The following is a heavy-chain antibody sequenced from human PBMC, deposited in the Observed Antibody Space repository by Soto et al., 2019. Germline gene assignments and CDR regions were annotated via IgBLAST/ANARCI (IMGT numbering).Heavy chain of an antibody. CDR1: GYTLTELS. CDR3: ATVHCSTSCYHDVFDI. Sequence: ASVKVSCKVSGYTLTELSMHWVRQAPGKGLEWMGGFDPEDGETIYAQKFQGRVTMTEDTSTDTAYMELSSLRSEDTAVYYCATVHCSTSCYHDVFDIWGQGTMVTVSS. D-gene: IGHD2-2*01. V-gene: IGHV1-24*01. CDR2: FDPEDGET. J-gene: IGHJ3*02.